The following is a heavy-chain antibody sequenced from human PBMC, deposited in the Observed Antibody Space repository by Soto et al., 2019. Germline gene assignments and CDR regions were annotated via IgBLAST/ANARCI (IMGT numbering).Heavy chain of an antibody. Sequence: SETLSLTCTVSGDSISSSNYFWGWIRQPPGKGLEWIGYIYYGGTTCYNPSLKSRVTITLDTSKSQFSLRLTSVTASVTAVYYCARQGAYYQPLDPWGQGTVVTVSS. J-gene: IGHJ5*02. V-gene: IGHV4-39*01. CDR2: IYYGGTT. CDR3: ARQGAYYQPLDP. CDR1: GDSISSSNYF. D-gene: IGHD2-2*01.